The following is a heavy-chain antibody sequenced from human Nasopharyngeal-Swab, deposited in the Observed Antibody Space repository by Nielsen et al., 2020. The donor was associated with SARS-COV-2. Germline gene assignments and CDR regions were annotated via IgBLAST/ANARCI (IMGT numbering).Heavy chain of an antibody. J-gene: IGHJ6*03. V-gene: IGHV5-10-1*01. CDR1: GYSFTSYW. CDR2: IDPSDSYT. D-gene: IGHD6-13*01. CDR3: ARHPEQQLVRGYYYYYYMDV. Sequence: GGSLRLSCKGSGYSFTSYWISWVRQMPGKGLEWVGRIDPSDSYTNYSPSFQGHVTISADKSISTAYLQWSSLKASDTAMYYCARHPEQQLVRGYYYYYYMDVWGKGTTVTVSS.